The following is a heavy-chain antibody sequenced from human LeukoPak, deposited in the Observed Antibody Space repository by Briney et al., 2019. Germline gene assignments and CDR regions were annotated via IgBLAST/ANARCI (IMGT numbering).Heavy chain of an antibody. CDR2: ISRTSSYK. Sequence: GGSLRLSCAASGFTFSTYSMNWVRQAPGRGLEWVSSISRTSSYKYYADSVKGRFTISRDNSKNTLYLQMNSLRAEDTAVYYCAKGGSYPLRYFDYWGQGTLVTVSS. D-gene: IGHD1-26*01. CDR3: AKGGSYPLRYFDY. V-gene: IGHV3-21*04. J-gene: IGHJ4*02. CDR1: GFTFSTYS.